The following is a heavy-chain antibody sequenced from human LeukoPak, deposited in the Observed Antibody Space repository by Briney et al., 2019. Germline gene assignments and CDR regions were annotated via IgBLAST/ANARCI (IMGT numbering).Heavy chain of an antibody. CDR3: ARTPRYCTNGVCYTRGDAFDY. CDR1: GGSISSYY. Sequence: PSETLSLTCTVSGGSISSYYWSWIRQPPGKGLEWIGYIYYSGSTNYNPSLKSRVTISVDTSKNQFSLKLSSVTAADTAVYYCARTPRYCTNGVCYTRGDAFDYWGQGTLVTVSS. D-gene: IGHD2-8*01. CDR2: IYYSGST. J-gene: IGHJ4*02. V-gene: IGHV4-59*01.